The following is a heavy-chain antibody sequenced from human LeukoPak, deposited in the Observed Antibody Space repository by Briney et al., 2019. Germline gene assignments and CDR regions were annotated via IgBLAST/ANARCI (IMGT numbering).Heavy chain of an antibody. J-gene: IGHJ4*02. CDR3: ARDSRSYERSGYYHFDY. V-gene: IGHV4-59*01. D-gene: IGHD3-22*01. CDR2: IYYNGSP. CDR1: GASLISYY. Sequence: PLETLSLTCTVSGASLISYYWNWIRQPPGKGLEGIGYIYYNGSPNYNPSLKSRVTMSQDTSKNQSSLKLTSGTAADAAVYYCARDSRSYERSGYYHFDYWGQGSLVTVSS.